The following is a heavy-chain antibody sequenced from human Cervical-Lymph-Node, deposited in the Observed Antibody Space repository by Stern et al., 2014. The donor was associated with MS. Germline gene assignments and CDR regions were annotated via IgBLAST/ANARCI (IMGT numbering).Heavy chain of an antibody. J-gene: IGHJ6*02. CDR1: GFTFDDYA. CDR2: VGWNGGDI. V-gene: IGHV3-9*01. Sequence: EVQLVESGGALVQPGRSLRLSCAASGFTFDDYAMNWVRQPPGKGLEWVSGVGWNGGDIGYADSVKGRFIISRDNAKNSLYLQMNSLRPEDTAFYYCAKSPGAYYFLGMDVWGQGTTVTVSS. CDR3: AKSPGAYYFLGMDV. D-gene: IGHD2-2*01.